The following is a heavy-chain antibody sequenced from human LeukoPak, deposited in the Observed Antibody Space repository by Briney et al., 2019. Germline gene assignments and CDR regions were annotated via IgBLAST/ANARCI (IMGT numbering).Heavy chain of an antibody. CDR1: GGSFSGYY. D-gene: IGHD3-16*01. CDR2: INHSGST. Sequence: TSETLSLTCAVYGGSFSGYYWSWIRQPPGKGLEWIGEINHSGSTNYKPSLKSRVTISVDTSKNQFSLKLSSVTAADTAVYYCARATPVGGVRFDYWGQGTLVTVSS. CDR3: ARATPVGGVRFDY. J-gene: IGHJ4*02. V-gene: IGHV4-34*01.